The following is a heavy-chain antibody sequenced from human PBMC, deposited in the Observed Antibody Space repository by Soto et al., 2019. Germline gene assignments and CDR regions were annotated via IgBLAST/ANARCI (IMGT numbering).Heavy chain of an antibody. J-gene: IGHJ5*02. CDR1: GGSFSGYY. D-gene: IGHD3-22*01. V-gene: IGHV4-34*01. CDR2: INHSGST. CDR3: ARKMPTMIVVVIQNWFDP. Sequence: SETLSLTCAVYGGSFSGYYWSWIRQPPGKGLEWIGEINHSGSTNYNPSLKSRVTISVDTSKNQFSLKLSSVTAADTAVYYCARKMPTMIVVVIQNWFDPWGQGIQVTVS.